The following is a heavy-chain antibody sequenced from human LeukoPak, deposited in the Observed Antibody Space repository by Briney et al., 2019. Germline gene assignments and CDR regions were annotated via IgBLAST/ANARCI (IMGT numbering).Heavy chain of an antibody. V-gene: IGHV4-59*01. CDR3: ASYGMDV. J-gene: IGHJ6*02. Sequence: SETLSLTCTVSGGSMSNYWWNWVRQPPGKGLEWIGYIYYSGSTNYNPSLKSRVTISVDTSKNQFSLKLSSVTAADTAVYYCASYGMDVWGQGTTVTVSS. CDR2: IYYSGST. CDR1: GGSMSNYW.